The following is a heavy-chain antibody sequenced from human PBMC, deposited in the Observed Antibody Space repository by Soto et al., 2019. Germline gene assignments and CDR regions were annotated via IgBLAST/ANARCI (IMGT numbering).Heavy chain of an antibody. D-gene: IGHD3-3*01. V-gene: IGHV1-2*02. CDR2: INPNSGGT. Sequence: QVQLVQSGAEVKKPGASVKVSCKASGYTFTGYYMHWVRQAPGQGLEWMGWINPNSGGTNYAQKLQGRVTMTRDTSISTAYMELSRLRSDDTAVYYCARGRKTDFWSGYYTGWFDPWGQGTLVTVSS. CDR1: GYTFTGYY. CDR3: ARGRKTDFWSGYYTGWFDP. J-gene: IGHJ5*02.